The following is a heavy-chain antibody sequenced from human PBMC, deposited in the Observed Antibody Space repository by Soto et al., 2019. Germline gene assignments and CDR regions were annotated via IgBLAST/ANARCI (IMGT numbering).Heavy chain of an antibody. CDR3: AIARVEDSSLDH. CDR1: GCTFSNNA. D-gene: IGHD3-3*01. V-gene: IGHV3-30*01. Sequence: GWLRRPCIVSGCTFSNNAMHWVRQAPGKGLAWVAFISYDSSEIFYADSVKGRFTISRDNPENPLSLHMNSPRADDTPVHYCAIARVEDSSLDHWGQGIMVTV. CDR2: ISYDSSEI. J-gene: IGHJ4*01.